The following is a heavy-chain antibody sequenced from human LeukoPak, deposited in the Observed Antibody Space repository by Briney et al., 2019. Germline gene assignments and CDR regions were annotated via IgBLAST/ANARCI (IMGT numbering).Heavy chain of an antibody. J-gene: IGHJ4*02. CDR1: GFTFSSYW. V-gene: IGHV3-23*01. CDR3: AKEGISQRIVDY. CDR2: ISGSGGST. Sequence: GGSLRLSCAASGFTFSSYWMNWVRQAPGKGLEWVSAISGSGGSTYYADSVKGRFTISRDNSKNTLYLQMNSLRAEDTAVYYCAKEGISQRIVDYWGQGTLVTVSS. D-gene: IGHD2/OR15-2a*01.